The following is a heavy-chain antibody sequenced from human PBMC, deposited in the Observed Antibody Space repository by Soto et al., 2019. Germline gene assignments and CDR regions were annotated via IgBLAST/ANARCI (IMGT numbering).Heavy chain of an antibody. Sequence: GGSLRLSCAASGSTFSSYAMSWVRQAPGKGLEWVSAISGSGGSTYYADSVKGRFTISRDNSKNTLYLQMNSLRAEDTAVYYCAKDGFLAVAGTPFDYWGQGTLVTVSS. CDR3: AKDGFLAVAGTPFDY. CDR1: GSTFSSYA. D-gene: IGHD6-19*01. CDR2: ISGSGGST. J-gene: IGHJ4*02. V-gene: IGHV3-23*01.